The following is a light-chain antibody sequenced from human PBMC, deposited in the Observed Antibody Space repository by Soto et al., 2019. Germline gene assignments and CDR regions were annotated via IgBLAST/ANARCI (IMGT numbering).Light chain of an antibody. CDR2: DAS. Sequence: EIVLTQSPATLSLSPGERATLSCRASQSVSSYLAWYQRKPGQAPRLLIYDASNRATGIPARFSGSGSGTDFALTMSSLEPEDFAVYYCQQRSRWPPAFGQGTKLEIK. CDR3: QQRSRWPPA. J-gene: IGKJ2*01. V-gene: IGKV3-11*01. CDR1: QSVSSY.